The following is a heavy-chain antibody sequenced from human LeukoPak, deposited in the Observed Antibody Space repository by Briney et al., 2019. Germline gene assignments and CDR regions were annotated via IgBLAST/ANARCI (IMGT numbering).Heavy chain of an antibody. CDR3: ARGGAARLHFQN. V-gene: IGHV4-59*01. J-gene: IGHJ1*01. D-gene: IGHD6-6*01. CDR1: GGSISSYY. Sequence: PSETLSLTCTVSGGSISSYYWSWIRQPPGKGLEWIGYIYYSGSTNYNPSLQSRVTISVDTSKIQFSLNLNSVTAADTAVYYCARGGAARLHFQNWGQGTLVTVSS. CDR2: IYYSGST.